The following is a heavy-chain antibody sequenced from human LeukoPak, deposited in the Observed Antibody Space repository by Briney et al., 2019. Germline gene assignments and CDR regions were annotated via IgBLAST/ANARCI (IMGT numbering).Heavy chain of an antibody. V-gene: IGHV4-39*01. Sequence: PSETLSLTCTVSGGSISSSSYFWGWIRQPPGKGLEWIGSIYYSGSSYYNPSLKSRLTISVDTSKNQFSLKLSSVTAADTAVYYRARLGEWQPSYFDYWGQGTLVTVSS. CDR1: GGSISSSSYF. D-gene: IGHD3-16*01. CDR2: IYYSGSS. CDR3: ARLGEWQPSYFDY. J-gene: IGHJ4*02.